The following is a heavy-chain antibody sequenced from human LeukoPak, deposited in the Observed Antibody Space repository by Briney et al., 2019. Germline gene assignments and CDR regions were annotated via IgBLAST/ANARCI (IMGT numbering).Heavy chain of an antibody. CDR3: ASFVVRGVITPGV. CDR1: GYSISSGYY. CDR2: IYHSGST. Sequence: TLSLTCAVSGYSISSGYYWGWIRQPPGKGLEWIGSIYHSGSTYYNPSLKSRVTISVDTSKNQFSLKLSSVTAADTAVYYCASFVVRGVITPGVWGKGTTVTVSS. J-gene: IGHJ6*04. D-gene: IGHD3-10*01. V-gene: IGHV4-38-2*01.